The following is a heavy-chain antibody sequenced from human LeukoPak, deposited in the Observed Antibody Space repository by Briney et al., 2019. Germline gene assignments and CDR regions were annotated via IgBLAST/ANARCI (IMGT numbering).Heavy chain of an antibody. D-gene: IGHD3-10*01. CDR2: IYYSGST. J-gene: IGHJ5*02. V-gene: IGHV4-61*08. Sequence: SETLSLTCTVSGGSISSGGYYWSWIRQHPGKGLEWIGYIYYSGSTNYNPSLKSRVTMSVDTSKNQFSLKLSSVTAADTAVYYCARDKYYGSGSYYTNWFDPWGQGTLVTVSS. CDR1: GGSISSGGYY. CDR3: ARDKYYGSGSYYTNWFDP.